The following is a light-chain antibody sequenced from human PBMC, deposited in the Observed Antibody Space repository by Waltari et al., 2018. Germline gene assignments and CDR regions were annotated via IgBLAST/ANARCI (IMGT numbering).Light chain of an antibody. CDR2: GAS. Sequence: EIVLTQSPGTLSLSPGERATLPCRASQRVSSSYLAWYQQKPGQAPRLLMYGASSRATGIPDRFSGRGSGADFTLTISRLEPEDFAVYYCQQYGSSPALTFGGGTKVEIK. J-gene: IGKJ4*01. CDR3: QQYGSSPALT. V-gene: IGKV3-20*01. CDR1: QRVSSSY.